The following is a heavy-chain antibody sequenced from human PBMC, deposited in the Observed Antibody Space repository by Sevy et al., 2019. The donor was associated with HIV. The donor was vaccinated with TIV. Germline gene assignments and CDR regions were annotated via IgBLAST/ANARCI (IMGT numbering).Heavy chain of an antibody. CDR1: GYTLTALS. J-gene: IGHJ4*02. Sequence: ASVKVSCKVSGYTLTALSMHWVRQAPGKGLEWMGGFDEDGEIMYAQKFQGRVTMTEEKSTDTAYMELSSLRSEDTAMYYCATDIVVGRDYWGQGTLVTVSS. CDR2: FDEDGEI. CDR3: ATDIVVGRDY. D-gene: IGHD2-2*01. V-gene: IGHV1-24*01.